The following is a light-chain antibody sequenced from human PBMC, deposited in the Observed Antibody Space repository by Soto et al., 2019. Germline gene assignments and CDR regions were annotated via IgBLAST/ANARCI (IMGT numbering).Light chain of an antibody. CDR3: SSYTSSSTRV. CDR2: DVS. V-gene: IGLV2-14*01. Sequence: QSALTQPASVSVAPGQSITISCTGTSSDVDVYNFVSWYQQHPGKAPKLLIYDVSNRPSGVSNRFSGSKSGNTASLTISGLQAEDEADYYCSSYTSSSTRVFGTGTKLTVL. J-gene: IGLJ1*01. CDR1: SSDVDVYNF.